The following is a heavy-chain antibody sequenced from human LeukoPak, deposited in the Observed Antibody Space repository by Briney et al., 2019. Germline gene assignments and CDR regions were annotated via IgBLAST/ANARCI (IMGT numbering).Heavy chain of an antibody. D-gene: IGHD3-3*01. CDR2: TNPDGSIK. V-gene: IGHV3-7*01. Sequence: GGSLRLSCAASGFIFGGYWMSWVRQAPGRGLEWVANTNPDGSIKYYVDSVNGRFTISRDNAKHSLYLQMNCLRAEDTAVYYCVSGFLQWLDWGQGTLVTVSS. CDR1: GFIFGGYW. J-gene: IGHJ4*02. CDR3: VSGFLQWLD.